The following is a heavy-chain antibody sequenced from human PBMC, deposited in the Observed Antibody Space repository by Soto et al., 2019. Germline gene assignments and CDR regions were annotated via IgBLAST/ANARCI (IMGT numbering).Heavy chain of an antibody. CDR3: ARAGSGWYGNCFDY. CDR2: INSDGSST. Sequence: GGSLRLSCAASGFTFSSYWMHWVRQAPGKGLVWVSRINSDGSSTNYADSVKGRFTISRDNAKNTLYLQMNSLRAEDTAVYYCARAGSGWYGNCFDYWGQGTLVTVSS. CDR1: GFTFSSYW. D-gene: IGHD6-19*01. J-gene: IGHJ4*02. V-gene: IGHV3-74*01.